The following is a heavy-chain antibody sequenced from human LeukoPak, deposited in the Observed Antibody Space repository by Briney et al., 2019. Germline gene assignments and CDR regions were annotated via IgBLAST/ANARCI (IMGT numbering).Heavy chain of an antibody. D-gene: IGHD4-17*01. Sequence: GGSLRLSFAASGFTVSSNYMSWVRQAPGKGLEWVSVIYSGGSTYYADSVKGRFTISRDNSKNTLYLQMNSLRAEDTAVYYCARGPYMTTVTHFDYWGQGTLVTVSS. J-gene: IGHJ4*02. CDR2: IYSGGST. CDR3: ARGPYMTTVTHFDY. CDR1: GFTVSSNY. V-gene: IGHV3-53*01.